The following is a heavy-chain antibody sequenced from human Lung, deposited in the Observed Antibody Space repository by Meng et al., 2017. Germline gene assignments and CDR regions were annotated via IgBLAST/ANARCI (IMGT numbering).Heavy chain of an antibody. CDR1: GFTFRSYR. V-gene: IGHV3-21*01. D-gene: IGHD3-22*01. J-gene: IGHJ3*02. Sequence: GGSLRLSCAASGFTFRSYRMNWVRQAPGKGLEWVSSISSGSSSIYYADSLKGRFTISRDDATNSLYLQMNSLRVEDTAVYYCARDHYYDSSGYYQPSDAFDIWGRGTMVTVSS. CDR3: ARDHYYDSSGYYQPSDAFDI. CDR2: ISSGSSSI.